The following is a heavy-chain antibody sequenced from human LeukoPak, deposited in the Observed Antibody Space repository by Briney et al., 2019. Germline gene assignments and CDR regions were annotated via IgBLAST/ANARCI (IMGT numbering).Heavy chain of an antibody. Sequence: SETLSLTCAVYGGSFSGYYWGWIRQPPGKGLEWIGEINHSGSTNYNPSLKSRVTISVDTSKNQFSLKLSSVTAADTAVYYCARGQRGWYFGYWGQGTLVTVSS. D-gene: IGHD6-19*01. J-gene: IGHJ4*02. CDR3: ARGQRGWYFGY. CDR2: INHSGST. V-gene: IGHV4-34*01. CDR1: GGSFSGYY.